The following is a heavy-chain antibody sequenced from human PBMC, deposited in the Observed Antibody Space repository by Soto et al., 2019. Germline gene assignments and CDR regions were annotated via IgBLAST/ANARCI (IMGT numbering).Heavy chain of an antibody. CDR1: RFTFSSYD. D-gene: IGHD3-22*01. Sequence: QVQLVESGGGVVQPGLSLRLSCAVSRFTFSSYDMHWVRQAPGKGLEWVAVIWYDGSNKYYADSVKGRFTISRDNSKNXLXXQMNSLRAEDTGVYYCARRGYYYDSSGYPSAPFDYWGQGTLVTVSS. CDR2: IWYDGSNK. CDR3: ARRGYYYDSSGYPSAPFDY. J-gene: IGHJ4*02. V-gene: IGHV3-33*01.